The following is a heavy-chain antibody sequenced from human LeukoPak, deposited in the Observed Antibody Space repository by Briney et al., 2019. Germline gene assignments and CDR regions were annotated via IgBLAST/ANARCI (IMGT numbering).Heavy chain of an antibody. CDR3: ARGLDGDYLKYYFDY. CDR2: INPSGGST. D-gene: IGHD4-17*01. Sequence: ASVKVSCKASGYTFTSYYMHWVRQAPGQGLEWMGIINPSGGSTSYALKFQGRVTMTRDTSTSTVYMELSSLRSEDTAVYYCARGLDGDYLKYYFDYWGQGTLVTVSS. J-gene: IGHJ4*02. CDR1: GYTFTSYY. V-gene: IGHV1-46*01.